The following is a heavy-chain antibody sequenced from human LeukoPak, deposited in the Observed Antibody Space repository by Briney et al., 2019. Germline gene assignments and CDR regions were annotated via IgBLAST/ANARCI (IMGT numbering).Heavy chain of an antibody. CDR2: IYHSGST. D-gene: IGHD3-10*01. Sequence: PSGTLSLTCAVSGGSISSSNWWNWVRQPPGKGLEWLGEIYHSGSTNYNPSLKNRVTISIDKSKNQFSLKLNSVTAADTAVYYCARSGSSGSYYTVYWGQGTLVTVSS. V-gene: IGHV4-4*02. CDR1: GGSISSSNW. CDR3: ARSGSSGSYYTVY. J-gene: IGHJ4*02.